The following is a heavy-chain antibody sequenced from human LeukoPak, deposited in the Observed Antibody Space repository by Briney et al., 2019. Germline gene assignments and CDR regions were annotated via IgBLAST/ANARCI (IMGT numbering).Heavy chain of an antibody. CDR1: GFTFSRYW. CDR2: INQDGRVI. Sequence: GGSLRLSCAASGFTFSRYWMSWVRQDPGKALEWVANINQDGRVIYYVDSVKGRFTISRDNAKDSLYLEMNSLRAEDTAVYFCARVYRNGVCHSYFDYWGQGSLVTVSS. CDR3: ARVYRNGVCHSYFDY. D-gene: IGHD2-8*01. J-gene: IGHJ4*02. V-gene: IGHV3-7*01.